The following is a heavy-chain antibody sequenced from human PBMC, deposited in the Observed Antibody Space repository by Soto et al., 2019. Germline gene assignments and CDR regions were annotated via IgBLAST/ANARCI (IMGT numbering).Heavy chain of an antibody. CDR3: AREGNPYGSGSYYRGGYYFDY. CDR2: INWNGGST. Sequence: GGSLRLSCAASGFTFDDYGMSWVRQAPGKGLEWVSGINWNGGSTGYADSVKGRFTISRDNAKNSLYLQMNSLRAEDTALYHCAREGNPYGSGSYYRGGYYFDYWGQGTLVTVSS. V-gene: IGHV3-20*01. J-gene: IGHJ4*02. D-gene: IGHD3-10*01. CDR1: GFTFDDYG.